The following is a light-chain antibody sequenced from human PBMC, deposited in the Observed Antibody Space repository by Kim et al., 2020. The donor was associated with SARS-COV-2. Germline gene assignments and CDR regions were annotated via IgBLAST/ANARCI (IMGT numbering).Light chain of an antibody. CDR3: QQYNNWPPLT. V-gene: IGKV3-15*01. CDR2: GAS. CDR1: QSVSSD. J-gene: IGKJ4*01. Sequence: SPGERATLSCRASQSVSSDLAWYHQKPGQAPRLLIYGASTRATGIPARFSGSGSGTEFTLTISSLQSEDFAVYYCQQYNNWPPLTFGGGTKVDIK.